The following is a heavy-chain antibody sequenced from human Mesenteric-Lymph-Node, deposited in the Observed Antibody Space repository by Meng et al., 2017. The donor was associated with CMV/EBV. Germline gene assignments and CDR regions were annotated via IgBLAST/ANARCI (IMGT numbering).Heavy chain of an antibody. Sequence: SETLSLTCAVYGGSFSNSYWIWIRQPPGKGLEWIGQINHYRNTNYNPSLKSRVTMSVDTSRNQFSLKLSSVTAADTAVYYCARAYSSSYRVDYWGQGTLVTVSS. J-gene: IGHJ4*02. CDR3: ARAYSSSYRVDY. D-gene: IGHD6-6*01. CDR1: GGSFSNSY. CDR2: INHYRNT. V-gene: IGHV4-34*01.